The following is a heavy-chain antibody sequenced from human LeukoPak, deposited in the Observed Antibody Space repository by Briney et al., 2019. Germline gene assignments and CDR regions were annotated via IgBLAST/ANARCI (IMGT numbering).Heavy chain of an antibody. Sequence: ASVKVSCKASGVTFSSHSISWVRQAPGQGLQWMGWIIPIVDITNYAQNFQGRVTITADESTNTAYLELSSLRSEDTALYYCASERFNGYASGWFDYWGPGTLVIVSS. J-gene: IGHJ5*01. CDR2: IIPIVDIT. CDR1: GVTFSSHS. V-gene: IGHV1-69*10. CDR3: ASERFNGYASGWFDY. D-gene: IGHD2-2*01.